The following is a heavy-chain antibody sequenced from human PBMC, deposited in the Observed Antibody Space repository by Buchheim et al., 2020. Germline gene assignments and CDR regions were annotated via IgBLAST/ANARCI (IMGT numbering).Heavy chain of an antibody. CDR1: GFTFSSYG. Sequence: QVQLVESGGGVVQPGRSLRLSCAASGFTFSSYGIHWVRQAPGKGLEWVALISYDGSNKYYADSVKGRFTISRDNSKNTVFLQMSSLRDEDTAVYYCAADLLGYTYGIASRPAYWGQGTL. V-gene: IGHV3-30*03. CDR2: ISYDGSNK. J-gene: IGHJ4*02. CDR3: AADLLGYTYGIASRPAY. D-gene: IGHD5-18*01.